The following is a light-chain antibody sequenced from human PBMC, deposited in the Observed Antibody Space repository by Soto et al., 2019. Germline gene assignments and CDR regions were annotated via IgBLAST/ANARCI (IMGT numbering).Light chain of an antibody. Sequence: DSVLTQCPCTLCLYQGARGTLSFISSQNLGTLYLAWFQQKPGQAPRLLISGASTRATGIPDRFSGSGSGTDFTLTINRLEPEDFAVYYCHQHGSSPPTFGQGTLLEIK. CDR1: QNLGTLY. CDR3: HQHGSSPPT. V-gene: IGKV3-20*01. CDR2: GAS. J-gene: IGKJ5*01.